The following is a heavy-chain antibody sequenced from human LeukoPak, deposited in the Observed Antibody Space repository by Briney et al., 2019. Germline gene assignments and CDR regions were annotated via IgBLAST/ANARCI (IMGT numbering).Heavy chain of an antibody. CDR1: GGTISSYA. CDR3: ARDEYVYYYYGMDV. CDR2: IIPILGIA. J-gene: IGHJ6*02. V-gene: IGHV1-69*04. D-gene: IGHD3-16*01. Sequence: SVKVSCKASGGTISSYAISWVRQAPGQGLEWMGRIIPILGIANYAQKFQGRVTITADKSTSTAYMELSSLRSEDTAVYYCARDEYVYYYYGMDVWGQGTTVTVSS.